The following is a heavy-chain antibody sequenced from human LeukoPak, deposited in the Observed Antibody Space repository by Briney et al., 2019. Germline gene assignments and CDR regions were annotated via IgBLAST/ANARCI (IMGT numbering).Heavy chain of an antibody. CDR1: GGSISSYY. V-gene: IGHV4-59*01. D-gene: IGHD3-9*01. CDR2: IYYSGST. Sequence: SETLSLTCTVSGGSISSYYWSWIRQPPGRGLEWIGYIYYSGSTNYNPSLKSRVTISVDTSKNQFSLKLSSVTAADTAVYYCASLRYFDWLHQFNWFDPWGQGTLVTVSS. J-gene: IGHJ5*02. CDR3: ASLRYFDWLHQFNWFDP.